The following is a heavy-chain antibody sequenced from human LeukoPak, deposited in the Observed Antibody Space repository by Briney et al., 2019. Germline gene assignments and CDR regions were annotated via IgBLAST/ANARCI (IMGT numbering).Heavy chain of an antibody. CDR2: INAGNGNT. V-gene: IGHV1-3*01. CDR3: ARGGDNVVVPAAMDY. Sequence: GASVKVSCKASGYTFTSYVMHWVRQAPGQRLEWMGWINAGNGNTKYSQKFQGRVTITRDTSTSTAYMELRSLRSDDTAVYYCARGGDNVVVPAAMDYWGQGTLVTVSS. J-gene: IGHJ4*02. CDR1: GYTFTSYV. D-gene: IGHD2-2*01.